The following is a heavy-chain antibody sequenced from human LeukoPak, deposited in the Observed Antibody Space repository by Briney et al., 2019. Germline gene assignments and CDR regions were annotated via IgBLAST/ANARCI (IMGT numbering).Heavy chain of an antibody. Sequence: SETLSLTCAVYGGSFSGYYWSWIRQPPGKGLEWIGEINHSGSTNYNPSLKSRVTISVDTSKNQFSLKLSSVTAADTAVYYCAREAQKYCSGGSCYGPGDYWGQGNLVTVSS. CDR2: INHSGST. D-gene: IGHD2-15*01. J-gene: IGHJ4*02. CDR1: GGSFSGYY. V-gene: IGHV4-34*01. CDR3: AREAQKYCSGGSCYGPGDY.